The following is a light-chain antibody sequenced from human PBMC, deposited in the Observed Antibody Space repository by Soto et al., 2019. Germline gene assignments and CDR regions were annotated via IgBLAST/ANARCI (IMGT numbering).Light chain of an antibody. CDR2: NNN. CDR3: AAWDDSLNGLWV. J-gene: IGLJ3*02. V-gene: IGLV1-44*01. CDR1: NSNIGSNT. Sequence: QAVVTQPPSASGTPGQRVTMSCSGSNSNIGSNTVSWYQHLPGTAPKLLIYNNNRRPSGVPDRFSGSKSGTSASLAISGLQSEDEADYYCAAWDDSLNGLWVFGGGTKLTVL.